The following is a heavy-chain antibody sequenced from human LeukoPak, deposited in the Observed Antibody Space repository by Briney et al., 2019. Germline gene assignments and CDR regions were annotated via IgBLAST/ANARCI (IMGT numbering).Heavy chain of an antibody. D-gene: IGHD7-27*01. CDR2: ISSSGSTI. CDR1: GFTFSSYE. J-gene: IGHJ6*03. CDR3: ARELGIDYYYYYMDV. V-gene: IGHV3-48*03. Sequence: GGSLRLSCAASGFTFSSYEMNWVRQAPGKGLEWVSYISSSGSTIYYADSVKGRFTISRDNAKNSLYLQMNSLRAEDTAVYYCARELGIDYYYYYMDVWGKGTTVTISS.